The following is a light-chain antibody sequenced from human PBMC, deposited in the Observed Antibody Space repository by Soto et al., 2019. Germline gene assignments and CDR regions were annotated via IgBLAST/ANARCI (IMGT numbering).Light chain of an antibody. CDR2: AAS. J-gene: IGKJ1*01. Sequence: AILMTQSPWSRSASTGGRVTITCRASQGISSYLAWYQQKPGKAPKLLIYAASSLQSGVPSRFSGSGSETDFTLTISSLQPEDFATYYCQQSYSTPRTFGQGPKGDIK. CDR1: QGISSY. V-gene: IGKV1-8*01. CDR3: QQSYSTPRT.